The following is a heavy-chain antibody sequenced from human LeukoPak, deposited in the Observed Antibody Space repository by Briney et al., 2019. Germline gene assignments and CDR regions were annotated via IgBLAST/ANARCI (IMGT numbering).Heavy chain of an antibody. V-gene: IGHV4-59*08. J-gene: IGHJ3*02. CDR2: IYYSGST. CDR1: GGSISSYY. Sequence: PSETLSLTCTVSGGSISSYYWSWIRQPPGKGLEWIGYIYYSGSTDYNPSLKSRVTISVDTSKNQFSLKLSSVTAADTAVYYCARHRGYYSDDAFDIWGQGTMVTVSS. CDR3: ARHRGYYSDDAFDI. D-gene: IGHD3-22*01.